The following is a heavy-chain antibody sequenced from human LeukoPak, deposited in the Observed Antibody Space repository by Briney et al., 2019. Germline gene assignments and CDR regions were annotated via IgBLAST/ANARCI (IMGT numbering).Heavy chain of an antibody. Sequence: SETLSLTCTVSGGSISSSSYYWGWIRQPPGKGLEWIGSIYYSGSTYYNPSLKSRVTISVDTSKNQFSLKLSSVTAADTAVYYCARGRIARLPYFDYWGQGTLVTVSS. V-gene: IGHV4-39*07. J-gene: IGHJ4*02. CDR1: GGSISSSSYY. CDR2: IYYSGST. CDR3: ARGRIARLPYFDY. D-gene: IGHD5-18*01.